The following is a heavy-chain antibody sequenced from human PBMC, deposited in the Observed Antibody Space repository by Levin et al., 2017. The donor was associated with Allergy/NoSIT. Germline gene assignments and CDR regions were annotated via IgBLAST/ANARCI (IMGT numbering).Heavy chain of an antibody. J-gene: IGHJ4*02. V-gene: IGHV4-61*01. CDR1: GGSVRSGSYF. CDR2: IYYSGST. Sequence: ASETLSLTCTVSGGSVRSGSYFWSWVRQPPGRGLEWLGYIYYSGSTKYNPSLKGRVTISVDTSKNQFSLKLNAVTAADTAVYYCARANGEPNFDYWGQGSLVTVSS. CDR3: ARANGEPNFDY. D-gene: IGHD4-17*01.